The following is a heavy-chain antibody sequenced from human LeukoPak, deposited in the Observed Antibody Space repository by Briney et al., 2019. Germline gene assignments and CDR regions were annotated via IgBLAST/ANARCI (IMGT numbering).Heavy chain of an antibody. J-gene: IGHJ4*02. CDR3: ARAESSGYYPPGY. CDR1: GFTFSSYS. V-gene: IGHV3-21*01. CDR2: ISSSSSYI. D-gene: IGHD3-22*01. Sequence: GGSLRLSCAASGFTFSSYSMNWVRQAPGKGLEWVSSISSSSSYIYYADSVKGRFTISRDNAKNSLYLQMNSLRAEDTAVYYCARAESSGYYPPGYWGQGTLVTVFS.